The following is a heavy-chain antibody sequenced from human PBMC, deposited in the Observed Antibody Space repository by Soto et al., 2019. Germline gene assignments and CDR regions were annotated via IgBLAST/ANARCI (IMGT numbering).Heavy chain of an antibody. V-gene: IGHV4-39*01. CDR3: ARGYYYDSSGYRVTHDY. Sequence: SETLSLTCTVSGGSISSSSYYWGWIRQPPGKGLEWIGSIYYSGSTYHNPPLKSRVTISKDTSKNQFSLKLSSVTAADTAVYYCARGYYYDSSGYRVTHDYWGQGTLVTVSS. J-gene: IGHJ4*02. D-gene: IGHD3-22*01. CDR1: GGSISSSSYY. CDR2: IYYSGST.